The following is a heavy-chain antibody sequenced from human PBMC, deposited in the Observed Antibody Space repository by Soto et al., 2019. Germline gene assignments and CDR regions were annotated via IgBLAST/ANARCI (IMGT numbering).Heavy chain of an antibody. CDR2: IVVGSGNT. Sequence: GASVKVSCKASGFTFTNSAVQWVRQARGQRLEWIGWIVVGSGNTNYAQKFQERVTITRDMSTSTAYMELSSLRSEDTAVYYCAGARYGSGSYFDYWGQGTLVTVSS. CDR1: GFTFTNSA. CDR3: AGARYGSGSYFDY. J-gene: IGHJ4*02. D-gene: IGHD3-10*01. V-gene: IGHV1-58*01.